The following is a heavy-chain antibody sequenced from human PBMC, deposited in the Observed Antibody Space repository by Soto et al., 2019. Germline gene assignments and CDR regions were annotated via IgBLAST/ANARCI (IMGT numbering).Heavy chain of an antibody. CDR3: ARLEYVFGGLPYGMDI. D-gene: IGHD3-16*01. CDR1: GYTFTSYH. V-gene: IGHV1-46*01. J-gene: IGHJ6*02. Sequence: VRLVQSGAELKKPGASVKLSCQASGYTFTSYHIHWVRQAPGQGLEWMGVLNPNGGSPTYAQKFQVRVTMTGDTLTSTVHMELTGLTSEDTAVYYCARLEYVFGGLPYGMDIWGQGSTVVVSS. CDR2: LNPNGGSP.